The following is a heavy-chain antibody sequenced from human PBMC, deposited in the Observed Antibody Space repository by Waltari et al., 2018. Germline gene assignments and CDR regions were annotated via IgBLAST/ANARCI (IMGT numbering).Heavy chain of an antibody. Sequence: QVQLQESGPGLVKPSETLSLTCAVSGYSISSGYYWGWIRQPPGQGLVWIGSIYHSGSTYYNPSLKSRVTISVDTSKNQFSLKLSSVTAADTAVYYCAAGASYYDYIWGSYRHDAFDIWGQGTMVTVSS. CDR3: AAGASYYDYIWGSYRHDAFDI. D-gene: IGHD3-16*02. J-gene: IGHJ3*02. CDR1: GYSISSGYY. CDR2: IYHSGST. V-gene: IGHV4-38-2*01.